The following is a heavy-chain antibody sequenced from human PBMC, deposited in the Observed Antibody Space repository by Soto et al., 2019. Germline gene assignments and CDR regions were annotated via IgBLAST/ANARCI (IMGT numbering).Heavy chain of an antibody. V-gene: IGHV3-21*01. J-gene: IGHJ4*02. D-gene: IGHD3-3*01. CDR1: GFTFSTYS. CDR2: ISISSSYI. CDR3: ARGYDFWSGYFTFFDY. Sequence: LRLSCAASGFTFSTYSMNWVRQAPGKGLEWVSSISISSSYIYYADSVKGRFTISRDNAKNSLYLQMNSLRVEDTAVYYCARGYDFWSGYFTFFDYWGQGTVVTVSA.